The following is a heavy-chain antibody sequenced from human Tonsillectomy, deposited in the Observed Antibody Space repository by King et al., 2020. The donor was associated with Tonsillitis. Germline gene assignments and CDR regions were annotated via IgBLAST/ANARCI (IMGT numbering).Heavy chain of an antibody. J-gene: IGHJ6*02. Sequence: VQLVESGGGVVQPGGSLRLSCAASGFTFSSYGMHWVRQAPGKGLEWVAFIRYDVSNKYYADSVKGPFTISRDNSKNTLYLQMNSLKAEDTAVYYCAKISTITMTLYGMDVWGQGTTVTVSS. D-gene: IGHD3-22*01. CDR3: AKISTITMTLYGMDV. CDR1: GFTFSSYG. CDR2: IRYDVSNK. V-gene: IGHV3-30*02.